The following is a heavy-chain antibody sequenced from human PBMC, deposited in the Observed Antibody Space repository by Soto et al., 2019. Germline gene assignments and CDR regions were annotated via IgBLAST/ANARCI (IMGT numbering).Heavy chain of an antibody. V-gene: IGHV3-48*03. D-gene: IGHD3-3*02. Sequence: PGGSLRLSCAVSGFNVGDYEMNWVRQAPGKGLEWISMITSGGTVFYYADSVKGRFTISRDNAKNSLYLQMNSLRAEDTAVYYCARAGVTPHFFDYWGQGTLVTVSS. CDR1: GFNVGDYE. CDR3: ARAGVTPHFFDY. J-gene: IGHJ4*02. CDR2: ITSGGTVF.